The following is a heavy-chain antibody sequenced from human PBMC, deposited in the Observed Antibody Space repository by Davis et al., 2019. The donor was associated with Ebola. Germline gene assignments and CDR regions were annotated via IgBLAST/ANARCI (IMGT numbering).Heavy chain of an antibody. J-gene: IGHJ4*02. CDR3: AREGDGYSYGYMDY. CDR1: GFTFSSYS. V-gene: IGHV3-21*04. D-gene: IGHD5-18*01. Sequence: GESLKISCAASGFTFSSYSMNWVRQAPGKGLEWVSSISSSSSYIYYADSVKGRFTISRDNSKNTLYLQMNSLRAEDTAVYYCAREGDGYSYGYMDYWGQGTLVTVSS. CDR2: ISSSSSYI.